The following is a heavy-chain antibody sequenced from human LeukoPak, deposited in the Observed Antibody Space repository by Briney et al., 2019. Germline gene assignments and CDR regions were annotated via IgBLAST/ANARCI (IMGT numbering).Heavy chain of an antibody. Sequence: GWSLRLSCTVSEFAFSDYYMSWIRQAPGKGLEWVSYIVSSGSVKYYADSVKGRFTISRDNAKNSLYLQMNSLRAEDTAVYYCARDGSGSYSASFDYWGQGTLVTVSS. V-gene: IGHV3-11*04. CDR3: ARDGSGSYSASFDY. CDR2: IVSSGSVK. CDR1: EFAFSDYY. J-gene: IGHJ4*02. D-gene: IGHD3-10*01.